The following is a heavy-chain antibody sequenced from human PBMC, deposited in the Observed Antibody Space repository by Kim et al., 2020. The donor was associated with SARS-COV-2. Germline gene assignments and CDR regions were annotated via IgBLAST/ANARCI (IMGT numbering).Heavy chain of an antibody. CDR2: ISGSGGST. D-gene: IGHD1-1*01. V-gene: IGHV3-23*01. CDR1: GFTFSSYA. J-gene: IGHJ5*02. Sequence: GGSLRLSCAASGFTFSSYAMSWVRQAPGKGLEWVSAISGSGGSTYYADPVKGRFTISRDNSKNTLYLQMNSLRAEDTAVYYCAKGQKFHNEGWFDPWGQGTLVTVSS. CDR3: AKGQKFHNEGWFDP.